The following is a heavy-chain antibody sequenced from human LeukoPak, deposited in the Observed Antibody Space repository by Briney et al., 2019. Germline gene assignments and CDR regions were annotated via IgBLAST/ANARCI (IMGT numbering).Heavy chain of an antibody. CDR3: ARHYKVPAGFDY. V-gene: IGHV4-34*01. CDR2: INHSGST. D-gene: IGHD2-2*01. Sequence: PSETLSLTCAVYGGSFSGYYWSWIRQPPGKGLEWIGEINHSGSTNYNPSLKSRVTISVDTSKNQFSLKLSSVTAADTAVYYCARHYKVPAGFDYWGQGTLVTVSS. CDR1: GGSFSGYY. J-gene: IGHJ4*02.